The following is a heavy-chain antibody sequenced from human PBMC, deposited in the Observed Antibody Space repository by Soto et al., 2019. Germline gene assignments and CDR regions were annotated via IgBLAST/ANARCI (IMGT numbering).Heavy chain of an antibody. J-gene: IGHJ4*02. V-gene: IGHV1-46*01. D-gene: IGHD2-21*02. Sequence: ASVKVSCKPSGYPFTDYFIHWVRQAPGQGLEWMGIISLYHHSTSYAQKFQGRLTVTADTSTTTVYMDLSSLTSEDSAVYWCARELYSCGGDCPYYMDYWGQGTLVTGS. CDR2: ISLYHHST. CDR3: ARELYSCGGDCPYYMDY. CDR1: GYPFTDYF.